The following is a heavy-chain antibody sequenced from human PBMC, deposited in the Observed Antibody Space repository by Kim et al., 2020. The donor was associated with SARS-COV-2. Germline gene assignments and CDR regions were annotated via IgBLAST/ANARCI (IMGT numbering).Heavy chain of an antibody. J-gene: IGHJ5*02. V-gene: IGHV4-34*01. CDR3: ARGKIAVAGTFNWFDP. D-gene: IGHD6-19*01. Sequence: SETLSLTCAVYGGSFSGYYWSWIRQPPGKGLEWIGEINHSGSTNYNPSLKSRVTISVDTSKNQFSLKLSSVTAADTAVYYCARGKIAVAGTFNWFDPWGQGTLVTVSS. CDR1: GGSFSGYY. CDR2: INHSGST.